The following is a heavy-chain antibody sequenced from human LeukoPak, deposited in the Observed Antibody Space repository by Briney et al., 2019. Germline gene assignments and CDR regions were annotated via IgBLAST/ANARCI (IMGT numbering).Heavy chain of an antibody. V-gene: IGHV3-7*01. Sequence: GALRLSCAASGFTFSSYWMSWVRQAPGKGLEWVANIKQDGSEKYYVDSVKGRFTISRDNAKNSLYLQMNSLRAEDTAVYYCARDTSREYYYDSRYFDYWGQGTLVTVSS. CDR2: IKQDGSEK. CDR1: GFTFSSYW. D-gene: IGHD3-22*01. CDR3: ARDTSREYYYDSRYFDY. J-gene: IGHJ4*02.